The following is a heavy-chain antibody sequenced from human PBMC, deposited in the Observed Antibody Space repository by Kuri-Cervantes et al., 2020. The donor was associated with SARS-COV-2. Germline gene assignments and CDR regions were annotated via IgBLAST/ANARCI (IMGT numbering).Heavy chain of an antibody. CDR3: ASSGPGTLSPLMITFPPRGMDV. J-gene: IGHJ6*02. CDR2: ISYDGSNK. V-gene: IGHV3-30*03. D-gene: IGHD3-16*01. CDR1: GFTFSSYS. Sequence: GESLKISCAASGFTFSSYSMNWVRQAPGKGLEWVAIISYDGSNKYYADSVKGRFTISRDISKNTLYLQVNNLRTEDTAVYYCASSGPGTLSPLMITFPPRGMDVWGQGTTVTVSS.